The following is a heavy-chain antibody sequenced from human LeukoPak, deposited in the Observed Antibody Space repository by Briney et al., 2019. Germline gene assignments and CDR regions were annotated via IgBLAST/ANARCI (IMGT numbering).Heavy chain of an antibody. Sequence: SETLSLTCAVYGGSFSGYYWSWIRQPPGKGLEWIGEINHSGSTNYNLSLKSRVTISVDTSKNQFSLKLSSVTAADTAVYYCARLAVADPFDYWGQGTLVTVSS. CDR3: ARLAVADPFDY. J-gene: IGHJ4*02. CDR1: GGSFSGYY. D-gene: IGHD6-19*01. CDR2: INHSGST. V-gene: IGHV4-34*01.